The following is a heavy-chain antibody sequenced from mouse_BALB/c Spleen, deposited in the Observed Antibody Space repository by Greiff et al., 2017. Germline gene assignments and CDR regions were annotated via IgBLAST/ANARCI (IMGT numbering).Heavy chain of an antibody. V-gene: IGHV2-9*02. J-gene: IGHJ2*01. D-gene: IGHD1-2*01. CDR2: IWAGGST. CDR1: GFSLTSYG. Sequence: VHLVESGPGLVAPSQSLSITCTVSGFSLTSYGVHWVRQPPGKGLEWLGVIWAGGSTNYNSALMSRLSISKDNSKSQVFLKMNSLQTDDTAMYYCAREGITTGPYYFDYWGQGTTLTVSS. CDR3: AREGITTGPYYFDY.